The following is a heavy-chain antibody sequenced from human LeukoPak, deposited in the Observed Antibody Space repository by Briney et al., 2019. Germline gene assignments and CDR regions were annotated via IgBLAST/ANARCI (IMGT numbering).Heavy chain of an antibody. J-gene: IGHJ1*01. Sequence: SETLSLTCGVYGGPFSGYYWSWIRQPPGKGLEWIGEINHSGTTDYNPSLKSRVTMSVDTSKNQFSLKLSSVTAADTAVYYCAREATGYSSSWMVSEYFQHWGQGTLVTVSS. V-gene: IGHV4-34*01. CDR1: GGPFSGYY. D-gene: IGHD6-13*01. CDR3: AREATGYSSSWMVSEYFQH. CDR2: INHSGTT.